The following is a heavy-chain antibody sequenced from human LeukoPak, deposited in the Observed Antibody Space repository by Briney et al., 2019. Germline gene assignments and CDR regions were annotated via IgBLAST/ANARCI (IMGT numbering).Heavy chain of an antibody. CDR1: GGSISSYY. J-gene: IGHJ4*02. Sequence: SETLSLTCTVSGGSISSYYWSWIRQPPGKGLEWIGYIYYSGSTNYNPSLKSRVTISVDTSKNQFSLKLSSVTAADTAVYYCATRGRGSLRGFLDYWGQGTLVTVSS. D-gene: IGHD1-26*01. CDR2: IYYSGST. V-gene: IGHV4-59*12. CDR3: ATRGRGSLRGFLDY.